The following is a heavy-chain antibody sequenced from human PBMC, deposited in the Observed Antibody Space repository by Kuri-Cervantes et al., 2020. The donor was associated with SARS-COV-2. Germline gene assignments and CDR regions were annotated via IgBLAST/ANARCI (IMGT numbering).Heavy chain of an antibody. D-gene: IGHD6-19*01. V-gene: IGHV4-34*01. CDR1: GGSFSNFL. CDR3: ARLRRHNDGWFATGYYMDV. CDR2: INYSGTT. J-gene: IGHJ6*03. Sequence: SQTLSLTCGVYGGSFSNFLWDWVRQPPGKGLEWIGEINYSGTTNYNPSLKSRVTISVDPSKNLFSLNLTSVTAADTAMYYCARLRRHNDGWFATGYYMDVWAKGQWSPSP.